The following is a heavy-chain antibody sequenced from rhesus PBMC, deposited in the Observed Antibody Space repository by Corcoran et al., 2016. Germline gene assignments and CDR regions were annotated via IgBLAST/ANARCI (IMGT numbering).Heavy chain of an antibody. CDR2: ISGIDGRP. CDR3: AGRYRNGRFDV. D-gene: IGHD5-24*01. V-gene: IGHV4-173*01. Sequence: QLQLQESGPGLVTPSETLSLTCAVSGGSISSNFWTWIRQPPGRGLAWIGRISGIDGRPDYDPSLNRRVTISTDTSKNQFSLKLTSVTAADTAVYYCAGRYRNGRFDVWGPGVLVTVSS. J-gene: IGHJ5-1*01. CDR1: GGSISSNF.